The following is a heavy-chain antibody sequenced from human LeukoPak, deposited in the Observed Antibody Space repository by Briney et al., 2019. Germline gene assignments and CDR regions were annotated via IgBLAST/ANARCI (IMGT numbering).Heavy chain of an antibody. D-gene: IGHD1-26*01. CDR2: ISSSSSYI. J-gene: IGHJ4*02. CDR3: ARDVWELLLEY. Sequence: GGSLRLSCAASGFTFSSYSMNWVRQAPGKGLEWVSSISSSSSYIYYADSVKGRFTISRDNAKNSLYLQMNSLGAEDTAVYYCARDVWELLLEYWGQGTLVTVSS. V-gene: IGHV3-21*01. CDR1: GFTFSSYS.